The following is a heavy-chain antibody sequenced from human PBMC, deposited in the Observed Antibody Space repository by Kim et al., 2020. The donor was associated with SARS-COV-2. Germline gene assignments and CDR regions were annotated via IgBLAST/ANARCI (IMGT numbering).Heavy chain of an antibody. J-gene: IGHJ5*02. CDR3: ARAGVVAATRGWFDP. V-gene: IGHV1-18*01. D-gene: IGHD2-15*01. Sequence: QKRQGRVTMTTDTSTSTAYMELRSLRSDDTAVYYCARAGVVAATRGWFDPWGQGTLVTVSS.